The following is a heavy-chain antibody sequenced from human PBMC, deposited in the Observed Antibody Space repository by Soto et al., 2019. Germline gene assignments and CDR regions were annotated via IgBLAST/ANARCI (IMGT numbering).Heavy chain of an antibody. CDR2: VTHAGTNK. V-gene: IGHV3-30*18. J-gene: IGHJ4*02. Sequence: PGGYLIHFCAASGFISSNFCMHWVHLALDPGLNWVAAVTHAGTNKYNADTVKVQFTIYKNNSNNTLYMQINRQKAYDTDVYYCAKWGPYDFSMGYWGQGALVTVSS. D-gene: IGHD3-3*01. CDR3: AKWGPYDFSMGY. CDR1: GFISSNFC.